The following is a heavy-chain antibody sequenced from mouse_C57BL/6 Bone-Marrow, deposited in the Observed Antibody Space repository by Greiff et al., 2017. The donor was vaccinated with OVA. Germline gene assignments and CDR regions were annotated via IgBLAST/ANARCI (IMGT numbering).Heavy chain of an antibody. D-gene: IGHD2-3*01. V-gene: IGHV3-6*01. CDR1: GYSITSGYY. CDR2: ISYDGSN. CDR3: AREHDGYRGYYAMDY. J-gene: IGHJ4*01. Sequence: EVQLQESGPGLVKPSQSLSLTCSVTGYSITSGYYWNWIRQFPGNKLEWMGYISYDGSNNYNPSLKNRISITRDTSKNQFFLKLNSVTTEDTATYYCAREHDGYRGYYAMDYWGQGTSVTVSS.